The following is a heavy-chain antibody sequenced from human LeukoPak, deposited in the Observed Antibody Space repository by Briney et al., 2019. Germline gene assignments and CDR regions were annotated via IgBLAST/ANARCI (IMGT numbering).Heavy chain of an antibody. CDR3: ARKKYSQLVGALQQSYYMDV. V-gene: IGHV4-30-2*05. Sequence: SQTLSLTCTVSGGSISGSGYYWSWIRQPPGKGLEWIGYIYHTGSTYYNPSLASRVTISVDTSKNQFSLKLSSVTAADTAVYYCARKKYSQLVGALQQSYYMDVWGKGTTVTVSS. CDR1: GGSISGSGYY. D-gene: IGHD6-6*01. J-gene: IGHJ6*03. CDR2: IYHTGST.